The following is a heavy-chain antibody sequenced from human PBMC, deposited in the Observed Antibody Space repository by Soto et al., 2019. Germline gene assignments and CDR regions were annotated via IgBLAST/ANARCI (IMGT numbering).Heavy chain of an antibody. CDR1: GYTFTSHC. CDR2: ISDYNGNT. D-gene: IGHD3-10*01. CDR3: ATLRGLGEVSPYFDY. J-gene: IGHJ4*02. Sequence: GASVNVSCKDSGYTFTSHCSSWLRQAPGQGLEWMGWISDYNGNTKYEQKLQGRVTMTTDTSTSTAYMELRSLRSDDTAVYYCATLRGLGEVSPYFDYWGQGLMVTVSS. V-gene: IGHV1-18*01.